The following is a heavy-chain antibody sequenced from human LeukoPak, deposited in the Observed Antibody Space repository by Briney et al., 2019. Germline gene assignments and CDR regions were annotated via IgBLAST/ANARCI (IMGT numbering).Heavy chain of an antibody. J-gene: IGHJ5*02. Sequence: GGSLRFSCAASGFTFSRYWMSWVRQAPGKGLEWVANIKQDGSEKYYVDSVKGRCTISRDNAKNSLYLQMNSLRAEDTAVYYCAGGMYSGSFDPWGQGTLVTVSS. D-gene: IGHD1-26*01. V-gene: IGHV3-7*02. CDR1: GFTFSRYW. CDR2: IKQDGSEK. CDR3: AGGMYSGSFDP.